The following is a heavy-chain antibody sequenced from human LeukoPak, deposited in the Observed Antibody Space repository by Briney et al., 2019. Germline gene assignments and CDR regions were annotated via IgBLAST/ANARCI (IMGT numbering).Heavy chain of an antibody. CDR3: ARCLVYGDYVGDTFDY. Sequence: GGSLRLSCAASGFTFSSYAMSWVRQAPGKGLEWVSAISGSGGSTYYADSVKGRFTISRDNSKNTLYLQMNSLRAEDTAVYYCARCLVYGDYVGDTFDYWGQGTPVTVSS. V-gene: IGHV3-23*01. D-gene: IGHD4-17*01. J-gene: IGHJ4*02. CDR2: ISGSGGST. CDR1: GFTFSSYA.